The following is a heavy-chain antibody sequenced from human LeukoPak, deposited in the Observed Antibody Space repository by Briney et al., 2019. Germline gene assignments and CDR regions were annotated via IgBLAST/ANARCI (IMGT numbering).Heavy chain of an antibody. V-gene: IGHV1-18*01. J-gene: IGHJ5*02. CDR1: GYTFTSYG. CDR3: ARRTSNWNDAWFDP. D-gene: IGHD1-20*01. CDR2: ISAYNGNT. Sequence: GASVKVSCKASGYTFTSYGISWVRQAPGQGLEWMGWISAYNGNTNYAQKFQGRVTLTADESTSTAYMELSSLRSEDTAVYYCARRTSNWNDAWFDPWGQGTLVTVSS.